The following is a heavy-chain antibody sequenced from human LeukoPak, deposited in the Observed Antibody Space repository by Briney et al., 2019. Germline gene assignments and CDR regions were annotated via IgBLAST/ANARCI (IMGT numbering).Heavy chain of an antibody. CDR2: ISGHGGST. V-gene: IGHV3-23*01. CDR3: AKEEVPNDY. CDR1: GFTFSRYA. D-gene: IGHD1-1*01. J-gene: IGHJ4*02. Sequence: GGSLRLSCAASGFTFSRYAMSWVRQAPGKGLEWVSGISGHGGSTYYAASVKGRFTISRDNSKNTVYLQLNSLRAEDTAVYYCAKEEVPNDYWGQGTLVTVSS.